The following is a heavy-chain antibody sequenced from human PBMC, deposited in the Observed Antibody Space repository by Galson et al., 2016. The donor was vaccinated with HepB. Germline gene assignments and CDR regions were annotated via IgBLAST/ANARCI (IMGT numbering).Heavy chain of an antibody. CDR3: ASRWPYFDC. Sequence: SLRLSCAASGITLGDSSMSWIRQAPGKGLEWISYISASGRTIYYGDSVRGRFTISRDNDKNLLYLQMNSLRAEDTAVYYCASRWPYFDCWGQGILVTVSS. CDR2: ISASGRTI. CDR1: GITLGDSS. D-gene: IGHD2-15*01. J-gene: IGHJ4*02. V-gene: IGHV3-11*04.